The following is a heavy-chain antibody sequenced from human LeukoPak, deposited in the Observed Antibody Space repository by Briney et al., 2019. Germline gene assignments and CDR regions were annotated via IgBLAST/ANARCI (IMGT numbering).Heavy chain of an antibody. CDR2: IIPIFGTA. CDR1: VGTFSSYA. Sequence: GASVKVSFKASVGTFSSYAISWVRQVPGQGLEWMGGIIPIFGTANYAQKFQGRVTITTDESTSTAYMELSSLRSEDTAVYYCARATGSGYYSLYYYYMDVWGKGTTVTVSS. D-gene: IGHD3-3*01. J-gene: IGHJ6*03. CDR3: ARATGSGYYSLYYYYMDV. V-gene: IGHV1-69*05.